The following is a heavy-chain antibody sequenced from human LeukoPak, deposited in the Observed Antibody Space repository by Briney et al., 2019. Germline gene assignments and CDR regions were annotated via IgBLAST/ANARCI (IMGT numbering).Heavy chain of an antibody. CDR2: ISGSGDST. CDR3: AKDSQLVRPWGYFDL. Sequence: GGSLRLSCAASGFTLSNYAMRWVRQAPGKGLEWVSGISGSGDSTYYADSVKGRFTISRDNSKNTLYLQMNSLRAEDTAVYYCAKDSQLVRPWGYFDLWGRGTLVTVSS. D-gene: IGHD1-1*01. V-gene: IGHV3-23*01. J-gene: IGHJ2*01. CDR1: GFTLSNYA.